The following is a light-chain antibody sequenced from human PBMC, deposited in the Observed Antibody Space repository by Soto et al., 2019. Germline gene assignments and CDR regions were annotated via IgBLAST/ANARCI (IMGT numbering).Light chain of an antibody. V-gene: IGKV1-5*03. CDR1: QSISAW. J-gene: IGKJ1*01. Sequence: IQMTLADSVLSASVGDRVAITCRAGQSISAWVAWYQQKPGKAPKLLIYQASLLESGVPSRFSGSGSGTEFTLTISSLQPDDLVTYYCTQYNSPPWTFGQGTKVDI. CDR2: QAS. CDR3: TQYNSPPWT.